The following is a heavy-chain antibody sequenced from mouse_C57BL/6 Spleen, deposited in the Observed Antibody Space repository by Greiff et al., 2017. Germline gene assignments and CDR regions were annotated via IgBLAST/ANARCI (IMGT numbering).Heavy chain of an antibody. J-gene: IGHJ2*01. CDR2: ISSGGSYT. Sequence: EVKLQESGGDLVKPGGSLKLSCAASGFTFSSYGMSWVRQTPDKRLEWVATISSGGSYTYYPDSVKGRFTISRDNAKNTLYLQMSSLKSEDTAMYYCARGDYYGSAAFDYWGQGTTLTGSS. CDR1: GFTFSSYG. CDR3: ARGDYYGSAAFDY. D-gene: IGHD1-1*01. V-gene: IGHV5-6*01.